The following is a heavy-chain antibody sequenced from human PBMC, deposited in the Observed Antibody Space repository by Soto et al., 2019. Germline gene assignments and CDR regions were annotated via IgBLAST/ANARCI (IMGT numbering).Heavy chain of an antibody. V-gene: IGHV4-59*01. D-gene: IGHD5-12*01. CDR2: IYYSGST. CDR3: ARDYRGDGYNDASDI. CDR1: GGSISSYY. J-gene: IGHJ3*02. Sequence: SETLSLTCTVSGGSISSYYWSWIRQPPGKGLEWIGYIYYSGSTNYNPSLKSRVTISVDTSKNQFSLKLSSVTAADTAVYYCARDYRGDGYNDASDIWGQGTMVTVSS.